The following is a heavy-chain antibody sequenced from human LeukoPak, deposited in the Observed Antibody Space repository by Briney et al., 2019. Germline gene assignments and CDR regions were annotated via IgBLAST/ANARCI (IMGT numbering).Heavy chain of an antibody. CDR3: ARRHQWDTYGSVFLGSGGFDP. V-gene: IGHV4-39*07. Sequence: SETLSLTCTVSGGSISSSSYYWGWIRQPPGKGLEWIGSIYYSGSTYYNPSLKSRVTISVDTSKTQFSLKLSSVTAADTAVYYCARRHQWDTYGSVFLGSGGFDPWGQGTLVTVPS. J-gene: IGHJ5*02. D-gene: IGHD3-10*01. CDR1: GGSISSSSYY. CDR2: IYYSGST.